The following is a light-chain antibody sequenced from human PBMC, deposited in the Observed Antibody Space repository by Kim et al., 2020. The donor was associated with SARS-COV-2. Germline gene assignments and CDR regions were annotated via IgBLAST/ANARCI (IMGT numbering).Light chain of an antibody. Sequence: PGQTARITCSGDALQKQYAYWFQQKPGQAPVVVIFEDTERPSGIPERFSGSTSGTTVTLTISGVQAEDEADYYCQSADSSDTFWVFGGGTQLTVL. CDR2: EDT. J-gene: IGLJ3*02. CDR1: ALQKQY. V-gene: IGLV3-25*03. CDR3: QSADSSDTFWV.